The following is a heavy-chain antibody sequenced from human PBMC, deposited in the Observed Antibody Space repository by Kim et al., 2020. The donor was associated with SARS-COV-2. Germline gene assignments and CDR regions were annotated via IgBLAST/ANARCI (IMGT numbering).Heavy chain of an antibody. J-gene: IGHJ3*02. D-gene: IGHD2-21*01. CDR2: INTNTRNP. CDR1: GYTFTSYG. CDR3: ARGHPVVAGAFDI. Sequence: ASVKVSCKASGYTFTSYGMNWVRQAPGQGLEWMGWINTNTRNPTYAQGFTGRFVFSLDTSVRTAYLQISTLKAEDTAVYYCARGHPVVAGAFDIWGQGTMVTVPS. V-gene: IGHV7-4-1*02.